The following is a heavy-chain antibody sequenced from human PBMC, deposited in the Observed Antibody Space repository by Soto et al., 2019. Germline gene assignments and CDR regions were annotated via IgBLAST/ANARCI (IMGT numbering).Heavy chain of an antibody. D-gene: IGHD5-12*01. V-gene: IGHV1-18*01. Sequence: ASVKVSCKASGYTFTSYDINWVRQATGQGLEWMGWISAYNGDTNYAQKFQGRVTITRDTSASTAYMELSSLRSEDTAVYYCARVSGYYLPDYWGQGTLVTVSS. CDR1: GYTFTSYD. CDR2: ISAYNGDT. CDR3: ARVSGYYLPDY. J-gene: IGHJ4*02.